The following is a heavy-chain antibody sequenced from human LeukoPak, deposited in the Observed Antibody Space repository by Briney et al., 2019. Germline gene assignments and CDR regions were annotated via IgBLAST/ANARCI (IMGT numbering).Heavy chain of an antibody. J-gene: IGHJ4*02. CDR2: IWHDGSIK. V-gene: IGHV3-33*01. CDR1: GFVFSTYG. Sequence: GGSLRLSCAASGFVFSTYGMHWVGQAPGKGLEWVAVIWHDGSIKHYGDSVRGRFTISRDNSENMMYLQMNGLRVEDTAVYYCARAVGPFDYWGQGTLVTVSS. D-gene: IGHD3/OR15-3a*01. CDR3: ARAVGPFDY.